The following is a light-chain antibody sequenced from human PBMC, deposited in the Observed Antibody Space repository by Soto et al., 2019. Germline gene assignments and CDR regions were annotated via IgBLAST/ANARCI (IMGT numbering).Light chain of an antibody. J-gene: IGKJ5*01. CDR3: QQRRNWQVT. CDR2: DAS. V-gene: IGKV3D-20*02. CDR1: QSVSSSY. Sequence: EIVLTQSPGTLSLSPGERASLSCRASQSVSSSYLAWYQQIPGQAPRLLINDASRRATGIPDRFSGSGSGTDFTLTISRLEPEDFAVYYCQQRRNWQVTFGQGTRLE.